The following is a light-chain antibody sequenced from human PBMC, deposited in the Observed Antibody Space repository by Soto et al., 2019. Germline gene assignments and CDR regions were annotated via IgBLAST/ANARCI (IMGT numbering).Light chain of an antibody. Sequence: AIRMTQSPSSLSASTGDRVTITCRASQGISSYLAWYQQKPGKAPKLLIYAASTLQSGVPSRFSGSGSGTDFTLTISCLQSEDCATDSCQQYYSYPYTFGQGTKLEIK. CDR3: QQYYSYPYT. CDR2: AAS. J-gene: IGKJ2*01. V-gene: IGKV1-8*01. CDR1: QGISSY.